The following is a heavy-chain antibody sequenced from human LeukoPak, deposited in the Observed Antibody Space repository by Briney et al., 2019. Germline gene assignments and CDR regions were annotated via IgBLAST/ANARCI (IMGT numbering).Heavy chain of an antibody. CDR1: GFNFTMSA. Sequence: PGGSLRLSCSGSGFNFTMSAMSWVRQAPGKGLAWVSGISASGGDTSYADSARGRFTISRDNSKNIVYLEMNSLRVDDTAMYYCARLKGQGLHHVPATWGQGALVTVSS. V-gene: IGHV3-23*01. D-gene: IGHD2-2*01. CDR3: ARLKGQGLHHVPAT. J-gene: IGHJ5*02. CDR2: ISASGGDT.